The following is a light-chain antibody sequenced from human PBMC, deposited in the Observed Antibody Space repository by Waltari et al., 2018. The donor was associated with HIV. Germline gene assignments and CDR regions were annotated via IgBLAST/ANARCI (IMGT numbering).Light chain of an antibody. CDR1: QSISSY. CDR2: AAS. CDR3: QQSYSIPIT. Sequence: DIQMPQSPSSLSASVGDRVTVTCRASQSISSYLNWYQQKPGKAPNLLIYAASSLQSGVPSRFSGSGSGTDFTLTINSLQPEDFATYYCQQSYSIPITFGQGTRLEIK. V-gene: IGKV1-39*01. J-gene: IGKJ5*01.